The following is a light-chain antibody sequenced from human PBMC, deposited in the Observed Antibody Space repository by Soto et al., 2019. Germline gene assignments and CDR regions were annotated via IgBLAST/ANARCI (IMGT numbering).Light chain of an antibody. J-gene: IGKJ4*01. CDR2: AAA. V-gene: IGKV1-27*01. CDR1: QSISNH. Sequence: DIQMTQSPSSLSASVEDRVIITCRASQSISNHLNWYQQKPGKAPKLLIYAAATLQSGVPSRFSGSGGWTDYSLIISSRLPEDDVTYYCCKCVSTYLTFGGGTKVDIK. CDR3: CKCVSTYLT.